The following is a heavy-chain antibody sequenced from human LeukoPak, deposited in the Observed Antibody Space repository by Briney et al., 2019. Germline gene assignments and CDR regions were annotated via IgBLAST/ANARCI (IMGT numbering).Heavy chain of an antibody. CDR1: GFTFSSYG. Sequence: GGSLRLSSAASGFTFSSYGMHWVRQAPGKGLEWVAVISYDGSNKYYADSVKGRFTISRDSSKNTLYLQMNSLRAEDTAVYYCARERLEEYYFDYWGQGTLVTVSS. V-gene: IGHV3-30*03. CDR2: ISYDGSNK. D-gene: IGHD1-1*01. J-gene: IGHJ4*02. CDR3: ARERLEEYYFDY.